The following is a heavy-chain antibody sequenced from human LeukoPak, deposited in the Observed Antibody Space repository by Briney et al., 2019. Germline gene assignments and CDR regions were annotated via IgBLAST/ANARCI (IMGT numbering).Heavy chain of an antibody. J-gene: IGHJ4*02. D-gene: IGHD6-13*01. Sequence: PGRSLRLSCAASGFTFSSYGMHWVRQAPGKGLEGVAGRWYDGSNKYYADSVKGRFTISRDNSKNTRYLQMNSLRAEDTAVYYCAKAKRIAAAGSVFLFDYWGQGTLVTVSS. CDR1: GFTFSSYG. CDR2: RWYDGSNK. CDR3: AKAKRIAAAGSVFLFDY. V-gene: IGHV3-33*06.